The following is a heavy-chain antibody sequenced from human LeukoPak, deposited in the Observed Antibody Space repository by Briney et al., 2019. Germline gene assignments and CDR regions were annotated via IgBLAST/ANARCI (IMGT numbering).Heavy chain of an antibody. V-gene: IGHV1-18*01. CDR2: ISVYNAKT. J-gene: IGHJ6*03. CDR3: ARDGPGDSDYYYYYMDV. Sequence: GASVKVSCKASGYIFTNYGISWVRQAPGQGLEWMGWISVYNAKTTYAHNLQGRFTLTTDTSTSTAYMELRSLTSDDTAVYYCARDGPGDSDYYYYYMDVWGKGTTVIVSS. D-gene: IGHD3-16*01. CDR1: GYIFTNYG.